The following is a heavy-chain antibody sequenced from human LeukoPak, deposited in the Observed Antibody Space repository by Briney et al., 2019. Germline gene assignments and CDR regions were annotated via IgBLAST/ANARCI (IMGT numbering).Heavy chain of an antibody. CDR3: ARDQRVTGRPDIDY. Sequence: GGSLRLSCAASGFSFSSYSMNWVRQAPGKGLEWISYISHSGSAEHYTDSVKGRFTISRDNAKNTLYLQMNNLRAEDTAMYYCARDQRVTGRPDIDYWGQGTLVIVSS. D-gene: IGHD6-6*01. J-gene: IGHJ4*02. CDR2: ISHSGSAE. CDR1: GFSFSSYS. V-gene: IGHV3-48*04.